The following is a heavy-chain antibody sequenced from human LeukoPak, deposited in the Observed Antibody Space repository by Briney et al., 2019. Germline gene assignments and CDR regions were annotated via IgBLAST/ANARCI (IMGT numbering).Heavy chain of an antibody. CDR3: ARRGPPRTMLRGVKSGWFDP. Sequence: SETLSLTCVLYGGSSTNYFWSWIRQPPGKGLEWIGEINRSASTNYNPSLKSRVTISIDTSKNQFSLKLSSVTAADTAVYYCARRGPPRTMLRGVKSGWFDPWGQGTLVTVSS. CDR1: GGSSTNYF. J-gene: IGHJ5*02. D-gene: IGHD3-10*01. V-gene: IGHV4-34*01. CDR2: INRSAST.